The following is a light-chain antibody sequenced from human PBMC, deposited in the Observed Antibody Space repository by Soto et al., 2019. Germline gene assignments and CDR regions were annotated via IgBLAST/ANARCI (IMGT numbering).Light chain of an antibody. J-gene: IGKJ3*01. Sequence: DIQMTQSPSSLSASVEDRVTITCRASQSISSYLNWYQQKPGKAPKLLIYAASSLQSGVPSRFSGRGSGTDFILFIRSLQSEDFATYYCQRSYSTAPTFGPGTKVDIK. CDR2: AAS. CDR1: QSISSY. V-gene: IGKV1-39*01. CDR3: QRSYSTAPT.